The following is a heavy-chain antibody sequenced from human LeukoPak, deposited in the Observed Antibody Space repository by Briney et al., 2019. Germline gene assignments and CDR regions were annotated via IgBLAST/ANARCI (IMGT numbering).Heavy chain of an antibody. D-gene: IGHD2-2*01. CDR2: ISGSGGST. CDR3: AKDLPYCSSTSCVGF. Sequence: GGSLRLSCAASGXTFSSYAMSWVRQAPGKGLEWVSAISGSGGSTYYADSVKGRFTISRDNSKNTLYLQMNSLRAEDTAVYYCAKDLPYCSSTSCVGFWGQGTLVTVSS. V-gene: IGHV3-23*01. J-gene: IGHJ4*02. CDR1: GXTFSSYA.